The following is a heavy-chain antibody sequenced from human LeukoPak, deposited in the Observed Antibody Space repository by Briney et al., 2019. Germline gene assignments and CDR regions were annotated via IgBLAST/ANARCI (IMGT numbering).Heavy chain of an antibody. J-gene: IGHJ3*02. Sequence: SETLSLTCTVSGGSINSYYWTWIRQPPGKGLEWIGYIYYSGSTNYNPSLKSRVTMSVDTAKNQVSLNLNSVTAADTAVYNCATGSDSATSDAFDIWGQGTMVTVSS. D-gene: IGHD1-26*01. CDR3: ATGSDSATSDAFDI. V-gene: IGHV4-59*01. CDR2: IYYSGST. CDR1: GGSINSYY.